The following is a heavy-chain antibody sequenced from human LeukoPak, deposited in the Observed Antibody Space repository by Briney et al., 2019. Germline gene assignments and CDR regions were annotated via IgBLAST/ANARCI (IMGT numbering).Heavy chain of an antibody. V-gene: IGHV3-23*01. D-gene: IGHD3-10*01. Sequence: PGGSLRLSCAASGFTFSSYTMNWVRQAPGKGLEWVSGIGWNSARTGYADSVRGRFTISRDNSKNTLYLQMNSLRAEDTAVYYCARVSSKYGSGRLLYGMGVWGQGTTVTVSS. CDR2: IGWNSART. J-gene: IGHJ6*02. CDR3: ARVSSKYGSGRLLYGMGV. CDR1: GFTFSSYT.